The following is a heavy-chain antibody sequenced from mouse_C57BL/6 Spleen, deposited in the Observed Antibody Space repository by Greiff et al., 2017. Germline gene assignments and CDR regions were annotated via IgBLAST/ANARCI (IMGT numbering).Heavy chain of an antibody. J-gene: IGHJ2*01. V-gene: IGHV1-64*01. CDR3: ARYDITEGYFDY. Sequence: QVQLQQPGAELVKPGASVKLSCKASGYTFTSYWMHWVKQSPGQGLEWIGMIHPNGGSTNYNEKFKSKATLTVDKSSSTAYMQLSSLTSEDSAVYYCARYDITEGYFDYWSQGTTLTVSS. CDR1: GYTFTSYW. CDR2: IHPNGGST. D-gene: IGHD1-1*01.